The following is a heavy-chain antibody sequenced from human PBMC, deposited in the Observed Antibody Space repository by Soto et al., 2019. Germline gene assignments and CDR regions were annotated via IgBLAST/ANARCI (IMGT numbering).Heavy chain of an antibody. CDR1: GGSVSSGSYY. V-gene: IGHV4-61*01. Sequence: QVQLQESGPGLVKPSETLSLTCTVSGGSVSSGSYYWYWIRQPPGEGLEWIAYISYSGSSSYNSSLKSRVTISVDTSKNQFSLNLSSVTAADTAVYYCARGVRLILGYWGQGTLVTVSS. CDR3: ARGVRLILGY. CDR2: ISYSGSS. D-gene: IGHD3-16*01. J-gene: IGHJ4*02.